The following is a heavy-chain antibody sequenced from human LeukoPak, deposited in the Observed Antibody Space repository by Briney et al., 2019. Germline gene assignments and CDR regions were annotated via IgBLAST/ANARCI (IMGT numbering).Heavy chain of an antibody. CDR2: IKSDGSST. V-gene: IGHV3-74*01. J-gene: IGHJ4*02. CDR1: GFTFSGYW. Sequence: GGSLRLSCAASGFTFSGYWMHWVRQAPGKGLVWVSRIKSDGSSTTYADSVRGRFTISRDNAKNTLYLEMNSLRAEDTAVYYCARTFAAAHIDYWGQGTLVTVSS. D-gene: IGHD2-15*01. CDR3: ARTFAAAHIDY.